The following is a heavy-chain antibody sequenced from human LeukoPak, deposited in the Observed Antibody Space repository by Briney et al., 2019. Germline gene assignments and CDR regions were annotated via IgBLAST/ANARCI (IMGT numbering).Heavy chain of an antibody. D-gene: IGHD1-14*01. CDR2: INWNSGSI. Sequence: GGSLRLSCATSGSTFDDYAMHWVRQAPGKGLEWVSGINWNSGSIGYADSVKGRFTISRDNAKNSLYLQMNSLRAEDTALYYCAKGVTRPTYYYYYMDVWGKGTTVTVSS. CDR3: AKGVTRPTYYYYYMDV. J-gene: IGHJ6*03. CDR1: GSTFDDYA. V-gene: IGHV3-9*01.